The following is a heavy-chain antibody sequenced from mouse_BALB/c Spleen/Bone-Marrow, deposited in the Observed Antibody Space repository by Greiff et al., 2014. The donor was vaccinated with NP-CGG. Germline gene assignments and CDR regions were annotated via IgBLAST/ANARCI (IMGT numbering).Heavy chain of an antibody. CDR2: IYPGDGSS. CDR3: ARATSMDY. Sequence: VQLQQSGPELAKPGALVKISCKASGYTFTSYDINWVKQRPGQGLEWIGWIYPGDGSSKYNEKFKGKATLTADKSSSTAYMQLSSLTSENSAVYFCARATSMDYWGQGTSVTVSS. V-gene: IGHV1S56*01. CDR1: GYTFTSYD. D-gene: IGHD1-1*01. J-gene: IGHJ4*01.